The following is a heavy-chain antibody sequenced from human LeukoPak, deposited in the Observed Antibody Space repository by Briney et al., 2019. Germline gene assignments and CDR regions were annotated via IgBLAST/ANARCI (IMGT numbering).Heavy chain of an antibody. V-gene: IGHV3-48*03. CDR1: GFTFSSYE. CDR3: AKGQYSYAYLVDY. CDR2: ISSSGGTT. D-gene: IGHD5-18*01. J-gene: IGHJ4*02. Sequence: GGSLRLSCAASGFTFSSYEMDWARQAPGKGLEWVSYISSSGGTTYYADSVKGRFTISRDNSKNTLYLQMNSLRAEDTAVYYCAKGQYSYAYLVDYWGQGTLVTVSS.